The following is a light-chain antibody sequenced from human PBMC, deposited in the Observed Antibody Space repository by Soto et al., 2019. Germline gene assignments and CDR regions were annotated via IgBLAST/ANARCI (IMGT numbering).Light chain of an antibody. Sequence: QSVLTQPRSVSGSPGQSVTISCTGTSIDVGGYNYVSWYQQHPGKAPKLMIYDVSKRPSGVPDRFSGSKSGNTASLTISGLQAEDEADYYCCSYAGSFNYVFGTGTKVTVL. V-gene: IGLV2-11*01. CDR2: DVS. CDR1: SIDVGGYNY. J-gene: IGLJ1*01. CDR3: CSYAGSFNYV.